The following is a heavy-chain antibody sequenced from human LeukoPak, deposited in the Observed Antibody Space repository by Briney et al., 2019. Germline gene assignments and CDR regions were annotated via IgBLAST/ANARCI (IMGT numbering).Heavy chain of an antibody. CDR3: AKTGKNSVATVTTLDY. V-gene: IGHV3-23*01. Sequence: PGGSLRLSCADSGFTFSSYAMSWVRQAPGKGLEWVSAISGSGGSTYYADSVKGRFTISRDNSKNTLYLQMNSLRAEDTAVYYCAKTGKNSVATVTTLDYWGQGTLVTVSS. CDR1: GFTFSSYA. D-gene: IGHD4-17*01. J-gene: IGHJ4*02. CDR2: ISGSGGST.